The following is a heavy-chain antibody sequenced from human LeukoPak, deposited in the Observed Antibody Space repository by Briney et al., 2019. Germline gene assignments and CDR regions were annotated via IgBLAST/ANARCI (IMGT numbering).Heavy chain of an antibody. V-gene: IGHV4-31*03. Sequence: ASQPLSLTCTVSGVSIGSGNFYWHWLRQHPGRGLEWIGSIYDTGISYYYPSLKSRVTISADTSKKQFSLNLRSVTAADTAVYRCARGRDDYNDAPPPYYCYMDVWGKGTTVTVSS. CDR1: GVSIGSGNFY. D-gene: IGHD5-24*01. CDR2: IYDTGIS. CDR3: ARGRDDYNDAPPPYYCYMDV. J-gene: IGHJ6*03.